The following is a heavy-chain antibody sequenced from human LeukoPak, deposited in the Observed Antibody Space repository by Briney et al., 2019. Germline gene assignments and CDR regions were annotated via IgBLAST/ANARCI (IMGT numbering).Heavy chain of an antibody. CDR3: ARGYRGITGTIGAFDI. CDR1: GYTLTELS. CDR2: FDPEDGET. Sequence: ASVKVSCKVSGYTLTELSMHWVRQAPGKGLEWMGGFDPEDGETIYAQKFQGRVTMTEDTSTDTAYMELSSLRSEDTAVYYCARGYRGITGTIGAFDIWGQGTMVTVSS. J-gene: IGHJ3*02. D-gene: IGHD1-7*01. V-gene: IGHV1-24*01.